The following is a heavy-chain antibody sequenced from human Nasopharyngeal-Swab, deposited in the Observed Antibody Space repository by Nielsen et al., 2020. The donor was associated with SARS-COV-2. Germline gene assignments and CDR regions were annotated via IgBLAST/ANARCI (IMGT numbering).Heavy chain of an antibody. CDR3: ARGPYTSDWYGPVFYGLDV. CDR1: GFNGDY. D-gene: IGHD6-19*01. Sequence: ASVKVSCKASGFNGDYLHWLRQSPGQGLEWMGWINANSGGTTYAQKFQGRVAMTRDTSTSTVYIELSSLRSDDTAVYYCARGPYTSDWYGPVFYGLDVWGQGTTVTVSS. V-gene: IGHV1-2*02. J-gene: IGHJ6*02. CDR2: INANSGGT.